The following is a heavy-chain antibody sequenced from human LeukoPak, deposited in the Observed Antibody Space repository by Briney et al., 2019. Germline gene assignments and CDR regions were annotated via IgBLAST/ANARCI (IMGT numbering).Heavy chain of an antibody. V-gene: IGHV4-59*01. CDR2: IYYSGST. Sequence: GSLRLSCAASGFTFSSYAMSWVRQAPGKGLEWIGYIYYSGSTNYNPSLKSRVTISVDTSKNQFSLKLSSVTAADTAVYYCARTIYYYGMDVWGQGTTVTVSS. J-gene: IGHJ6*02. CDR3: ARTIYYYGMDV. D-gene: IGHD3-10*01. CDR1: GFTFSSYA.